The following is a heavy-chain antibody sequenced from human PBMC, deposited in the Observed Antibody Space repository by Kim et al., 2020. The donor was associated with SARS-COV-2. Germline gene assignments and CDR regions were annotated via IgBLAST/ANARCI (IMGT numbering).Heavy chain of an antibody. D-gene: IGHD6-13*01. CDR3: ANSGYSSSWFHFDY. CDR2: IIPIFGTA. Sequence: SVKVSFKASGGTFSSYAISWVRQAPGQGLEWMGGIIPIFGTANYAQKFQGRVTITADESTSTAYMELSSLRSEDTAVYYCANSGYSSSWFHFDYWGQGTLVTVSS. CDR1: GGTFSSYA. J-gene: IGHJ4*02. V-gene: IGHV1-69*13.